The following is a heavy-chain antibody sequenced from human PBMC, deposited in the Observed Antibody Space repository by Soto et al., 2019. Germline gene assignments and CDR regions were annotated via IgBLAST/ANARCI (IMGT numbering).Heavy chain of an antibody. J-gene: IGHJ4*02. V-gene: IGHV4-39*01. Sequence: QLQLQESGPGLVKPSETLSLTCTVSGGSISSSSYYWGWVRQPPGKGLEWIGSFYYSGSTYYNPSLNSRVTISVDTSKNQFSLKLSSVTAADTAVYYCASTFAQGLYFDYWGQGTLVTVSS. D-gene: IGHD3-3*02. CDR1: GGSISSSSYY. CDR2: FYYSGST. CDR3: ASTFAQGLYFDY.